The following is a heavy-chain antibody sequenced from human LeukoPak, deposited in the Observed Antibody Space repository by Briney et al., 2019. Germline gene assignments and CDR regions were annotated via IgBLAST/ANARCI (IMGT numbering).Heavy chain of an antibody. CDR1: GFTFSSYG. Sequence: PGGSLRLSCAASGFTFSSYGMSWVRQAPGKGLEWVSAISGRGGSTYYADSVKGRFTISRDNSKNTLYLQMYSLRAEDTAVYYCAKSVTVDSGRPDSWGQGTLVTVSS. V-gene: IGHV3-23*01. D-gene: IGHD4-17*01. J-gene: IGHJ4*02. CDR3: AKSVTVDSGRPDS. CDR2: ISGRGGST.